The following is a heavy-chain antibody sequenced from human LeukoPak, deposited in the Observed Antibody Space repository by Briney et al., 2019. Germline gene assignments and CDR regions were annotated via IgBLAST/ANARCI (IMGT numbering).Heavy chain of an antibody. D-gene: IGHD5-24*01. V-gene: IGHV4-59*01. CDR2: IYYSGST. CDR3: ARTMATIVGNDAFDI. J-gene: IGHJ3*02. Sequence: SETLSLTCTVSGGSISSYYWSWIRQPPGKGLEWIGYIYYSGSTNYNPSLKSRVTISVDTSKNQFSLKLSSVTAADTAVYYCARTMATIVGNDAFDIWGQGTMVTVSS. CDR1: GGSISSYY.